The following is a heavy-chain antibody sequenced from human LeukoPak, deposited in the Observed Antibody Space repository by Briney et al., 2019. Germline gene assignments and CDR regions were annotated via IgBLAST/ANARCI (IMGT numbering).Heavy chain of an antibody. CDR1: GYTFTSYG. D-gene: IGHD3-10*01. J-gene: IGHJ6*03. CDR2: ISAYNGNT. V-gene: IGHV1-18*01. CDR3: ARDRYYGSVSYNNYYYYMDV. Sequence: ASVRVSCKASGYTFTSYGISWVRQAPGQGLEWMGWISAYNGNTNYAQTLQGRVTITTDTSTSTAYMELRSLRSDDTAVYYCARDRYYGSVSYNNYYYYMDVWGKGTTVTVSS.